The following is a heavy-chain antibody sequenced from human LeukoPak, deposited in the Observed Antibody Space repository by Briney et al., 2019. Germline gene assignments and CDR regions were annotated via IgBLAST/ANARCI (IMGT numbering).Heavy chain of an antibody. Sequence: GASVKVSRKASGYTFTDYYIHWVRQAPGQGLEWMGIINPSGGNTKYAQKSQARVTMTRDTSTSTVYMELSSLRSEDTAVYYCARAQGYGDCDYWGQGTLVTVSS. CDR2: INPSGGNT. CDR3: ARAQGYGDCDY. D-gene: IGHD4-17*01. V-gene: IGHV1-46*01. CDR1: GYTFTDYY. J-gene: IGHJ4*02.